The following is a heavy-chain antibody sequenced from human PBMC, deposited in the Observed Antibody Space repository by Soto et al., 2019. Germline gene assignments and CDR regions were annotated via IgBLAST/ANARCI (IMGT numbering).Heavy chain of an antibody. CDR3: ARDPGFRSDY. D-gene: IGHD3-9*01. Sequence: XSVKVSCTASGFTFTSYGISWVRQAPGQGLEWMGWISAYNGNTNYAQKLQGRVTMTTDTSTSTAYMELRSLRSDDTAVYYCARDPGFRSDYWGQGTLVTVSS. CDR2: ISAYNGNT. V-gene: IGHV1-18*01. J-gene: IGHJ4*02. CDR1: GFTFTSYG.